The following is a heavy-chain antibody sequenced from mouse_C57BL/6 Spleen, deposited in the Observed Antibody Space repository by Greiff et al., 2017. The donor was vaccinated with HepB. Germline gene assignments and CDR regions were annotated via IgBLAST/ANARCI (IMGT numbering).Heavy chain of an antibody. D-gene: IGHD1-1*01. Sequence: VQLQQSGAELVMPGASVKLSCKASGYTFTSYWMHWVKQRPGQGLEWIGEIDPSDSYTNYNQKFKGKSTLTVDKSSSTAYMQLSSLTSEDSAVYYCARYLSGSSFHYWGQGTTLTVSS. CDR2: IDPSDSYT. CDR1: GYTFTSYW. J-gene: IGHJ2*01. CDR3: ARYLSGSSFHY. V-gene: IGHV1-69*01.